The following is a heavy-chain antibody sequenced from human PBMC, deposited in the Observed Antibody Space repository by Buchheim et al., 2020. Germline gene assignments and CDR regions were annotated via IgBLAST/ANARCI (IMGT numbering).Heavy chain of an antibody. J-gene: IGHJ4*02. Sequence: QVQLQESGPGLVKPSETLSLTCTVSGGSISSYYWSWIRQPPGKGLEWIGYIYYSGSTNYNPSLKSRVTISVDTSKNQFSLKLSSVTAADTAVYYCASTNRGGEYNWNSNPRGYYFDYWGQGTL. D-gene: IGHD1-7*01. V-gene: IGHV4-59*01. CDR3: ASTNRGGEYNWNSNPRGYYFDY. CDR1: GGSISSYY. CDR2: IYYSGST.